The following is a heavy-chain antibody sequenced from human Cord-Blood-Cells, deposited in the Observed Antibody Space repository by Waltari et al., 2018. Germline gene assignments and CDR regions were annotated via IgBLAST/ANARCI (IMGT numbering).Heavy chain of an antibody. CDR1: GFTFSSYR. Sequence: EVQLVESGGGLVKPGGSLRLSCAASGFTFSSYRMNWVRQAPGKWLEWVSSISSSSSYIYYADSVKGRFTISRDNAKNSLYLQMNSLRAEDTAVYYCASQGATPFDYWGQGTLVTVSS. CDR3: ASQGATPFDY. D-gene: IGHD1-26*01. V-gene: IGHV3-21*01. CDR2: ISSSSSYI. J-gene: IGHJ4*02.